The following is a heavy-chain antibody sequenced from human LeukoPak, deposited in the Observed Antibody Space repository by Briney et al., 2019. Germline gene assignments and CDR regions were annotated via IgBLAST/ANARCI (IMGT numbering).Heavy chain of an antibody. J-gene: IGHJ4*02. D-gene: IGHD5-24*01. CDR1: GGSISRYS. Sequence: SQTLSLTCTVAGGSISRYSWSWIRHPPGNVREWIGYIYNSGSTNYNPSLKSRVTISVDTSKNQFSLKLSSVTAADTAVYYCARSKDIRMGSKRGIEMDYCGQGTLVTVSS. CDR3: ARSKDIRMGSKRGIEMDY. V-gene: IGHV4-59*01. CDR2: IYNSGST.